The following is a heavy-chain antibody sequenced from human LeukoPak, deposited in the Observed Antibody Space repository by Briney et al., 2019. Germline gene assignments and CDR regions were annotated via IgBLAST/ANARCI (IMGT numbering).Heavy chain of an antibody. CDR1: GYTFNGYY. V-gene: IGHV1-2*02. CDR2: INPNSGGT. Sequence: ASVKVSCKASGYTFNGYYMHWVRQAPGQGLEWMGWINPNSGGTNYAQKFQGRVTMTRDTSITTAYMELSRLSSDDTAVYYCAREPPKGAGADAFDIWGQGTMVTVSS. D-gene: IGHD1-26*01. CDR3: AREPPKGAGADAFDI. J-gene: IGHJ3*02.